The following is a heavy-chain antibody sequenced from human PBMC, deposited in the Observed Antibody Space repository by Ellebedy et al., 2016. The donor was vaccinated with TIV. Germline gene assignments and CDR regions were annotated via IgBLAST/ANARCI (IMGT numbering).Heavy chain of an antibody. CDR1: GFTFSSYA. J-gene: IGHJ4*02. D-gene: IGHD3-10*01. Sequence: GGSLRLXXAASGFTFSSYAMHWVRQAPGKGLEWVAVISYDGSNKYYADSVKGRFTISRDNSKNTLYLQMNSLRAEDAAVYYCARGALLIWFGGAPDYWGQGTLVTVSS. V-gene: IGHV3-30-3*01. CDR2: ISYDGSNK. CDR3: ARGALLIWFGGAPDY.